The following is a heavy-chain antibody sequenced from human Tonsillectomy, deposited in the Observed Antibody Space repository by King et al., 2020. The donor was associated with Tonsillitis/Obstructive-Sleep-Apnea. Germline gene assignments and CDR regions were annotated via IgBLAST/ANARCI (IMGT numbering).Heavy chain of an antibody. J-gene: IGHJ4*02. CDR2: IKSKTDGGTT. CDR1: GFTFSNAW. D-gene: IGHD1-26*01. CDR3: TTGHTARSGGYSY. V-gene: IGHV3-15*01. Sequence: VQLVESGGGLVKPGGSLRLSCAASGFTFSNAWMSWVRQAPGKGLEWVGRIKSKTDGGTTDYAAPVKGRFTISRDDSKSTLYLPMNSLKTEDTAVYYCTTGHTARSGGYSYWGQGTLVTVSS.